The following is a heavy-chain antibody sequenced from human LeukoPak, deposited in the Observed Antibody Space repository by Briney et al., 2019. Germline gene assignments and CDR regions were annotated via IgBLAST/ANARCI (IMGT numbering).Heavy chain of an antibody. D-gene: IGHD5-24*01. CDR2: IYYSGST. V-gene: IGHV4-59*08. Sequence: SETLSLTCTVFGGSISTYYWTWIRQPPGKGLEWIRYIYYSGSTNYNPSLKSGVTISVHTSNNQFSLRLSSVPAADTAVYYCARRRDGYNTRYYDYGMDVWGQGTTVTVSS. J-gene: IGHJ6*02. CDR3: ARRRDGYNTRYYDYGMDV. CDR1: GGSISTYY.